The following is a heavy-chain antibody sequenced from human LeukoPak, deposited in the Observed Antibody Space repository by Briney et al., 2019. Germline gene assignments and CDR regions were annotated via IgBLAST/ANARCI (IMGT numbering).Heavy chain of an antibody. J-gene: IGHJ4*02. Sequence: PGGSLRLSWVASGFTFSDYYMGWIRQAPGKGLEWVSYITSSGSAKHYADSVKGRFTISRDNAKNTLYLQMNSLRAEDTAVYYCARPRAYDTRDFDYWGQGTLVTVSS. CDR1: GFTFSDYY. V-gene: IGHV3-11*04. CDR2: ITSSGSAK. D-gene: IGHD3-22*01. CDR3: ARPRAYDTRDFDY.